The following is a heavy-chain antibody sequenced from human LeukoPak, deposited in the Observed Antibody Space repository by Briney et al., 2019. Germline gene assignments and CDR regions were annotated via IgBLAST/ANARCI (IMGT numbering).Heavy chain of an antibody. CDR1: GYTFTSYA. CDR3: ARVGAAAGTTLDY. J-gene: IGHJ4*02. CDR2: INAGNGNT. V-gene: IGHV1-3*01. D-gene: IGHD6-13*01. Sequence: ASVKVSCKASGYTFTSYAMHWGRQAPGQRLEWMGWINAGNGNTKYSQKFQGRVTITRDTSASTAYMELSSLRSEDTAVYYCARVGAAAGTTLDYWGQGTLVTVSS.